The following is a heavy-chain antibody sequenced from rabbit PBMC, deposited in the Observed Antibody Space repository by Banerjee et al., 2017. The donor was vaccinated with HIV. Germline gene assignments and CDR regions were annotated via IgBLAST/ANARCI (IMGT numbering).Heavy chain of an antibody. D-gene: IGHD8-1*01. J-gene: IGHJ4*01. V-gene: IGHV1S40*01. CDR3: ARGYAGSSYYTDGYYFNL. CDR2: IYAGSSGST. Sequence: QSLEESGGDLVKPGASLTLTCTASGFSFSSSYYMCRVRQAPGKGLEWIACIYAGSSGSTYYASWAKGRFTISKTSSTTVTLQMTSLTAADTATYFCARGYAGSSYYTDGYYFNLWGQGTLVTVS. CDR1: GFSFSSSYY.